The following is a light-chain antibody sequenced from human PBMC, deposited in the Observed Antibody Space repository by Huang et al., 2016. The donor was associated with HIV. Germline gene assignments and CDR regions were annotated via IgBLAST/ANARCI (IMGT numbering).Light chain of an antibody. CDR2: WAS. Sequence: DIVMTQSPDSLTVSLGERATINCRSSQSLFFSSNKRSYLAWYQKKPGKPPKLVISWASALESGVPDRFSGSGSETHFTLTINSLQAEDVAVYYCQQYYHNPLTFGGGTKVEI. CDR1: QSLFFSSNKRSY. V-gene: IGKV4-1*01. CDR3: QQYYHNPLT. J-gene: IGKJ4*01.